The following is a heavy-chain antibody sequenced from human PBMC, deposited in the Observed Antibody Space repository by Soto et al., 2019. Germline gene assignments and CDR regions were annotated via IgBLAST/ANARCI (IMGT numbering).Heavy chain of an antibody. J-gene: IGHJ6*02. CDR2: ISAYNGNT. Sequence: AAVKVSCKASGYTFTSYGISWVRQAPGQGXEWMGWISAYNGNTNYAQKLQGRVTMTTDTSTSTAYMELRSLRSDDTAVYYCARGHGSGSYYNDPYYYGMDVWGQGTTVTVSS. D-gene: IGHD3-10*01. CDR1: GYTFTSYG. CDR3: ARGHGSGSYYNDPYYYGMDV. V-gene: IGHV1-18*01.